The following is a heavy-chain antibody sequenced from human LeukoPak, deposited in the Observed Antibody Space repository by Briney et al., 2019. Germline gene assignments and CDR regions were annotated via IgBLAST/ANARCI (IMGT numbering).Heavy chain of an antibody. CDR1: GFTFSSYA. CDR2: ISGSGGST. Sequence: PGGSLRLSCAASGFTFSSYAMSWVRQAPGKGLEWVSAISGSGGSTYYADSVKGRFTISRDNSKNTLYLQMNSLTAEDTAVYYCARVCGYCSGGSCYPVASDYWGQGTLVTVSS. V-gene: IGHV3-23*01. D-gene: IGHD2-15*01. J-gene: IGHJ4*02. CDR3: ARVCGYCSGGSCYPVASDY.